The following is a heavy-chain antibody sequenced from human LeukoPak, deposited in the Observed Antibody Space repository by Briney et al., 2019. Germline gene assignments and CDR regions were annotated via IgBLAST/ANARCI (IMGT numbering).Heavy chain of an antibody. D-gene: IGHD3-10*01. CDR1: GYTFTGYY. J-gene: IGHJ4*02. CDR2: INPNSGGT. CDR3: AVTGQTTMVRGALLV. Sequence: ASVKVSCKASGYTFTGYYMHWVRQAPGQGLEWMGWINPNSGGTNYAQKFQGRVTMTRDTSISTAYMELSRLRSDDTAVYYCAVTGQTTMVRGALLVWGQGTLVTVSS. V-gene: IGHV1-2*02.